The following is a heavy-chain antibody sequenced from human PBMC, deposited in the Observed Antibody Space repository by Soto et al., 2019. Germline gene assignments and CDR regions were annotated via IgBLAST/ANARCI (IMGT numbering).Heavy chain of an antibody. CDR1: GFTFSSYW. V-gene: IGHV3-74*01. CDR2: INNDSSST. Sequence: GGSLRLSCAASGFTFSSYWMHWVRQAPGKGLVWVSRINNDSSSTSYADSVKGRFTISRDNAKNSLYLQMNSLRAEDTAVYYCARSTVTTFYYYMDVWGKGTTVTVSS. J-gene: IGHJ6*03. D-gene: IGHD4-4*01. CDR3: ARSTVTTFYYYMDV.